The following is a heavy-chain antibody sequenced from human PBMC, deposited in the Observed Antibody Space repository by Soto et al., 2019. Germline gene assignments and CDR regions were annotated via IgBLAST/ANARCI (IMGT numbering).Heavy chain of an antibody. D-gene: IGHD3-22*01. CDR2: IWYDGSNK. CDR1: GFTFSSYG. J-gene: IGHJ4*02. Sequence: PGGSLRLSCAASGFTFSSYGMHWVRQAPGKGLEWVAVIWYDGSNKYYADSVKGRFTISRDNSKNTLYLQMNSLRAEDTAVYYCASDYCDSSGYLVYWGQGTLVTVSS. V-gene: IGHV3-33*01. CDR3: ASDYCDSSGYLVY.